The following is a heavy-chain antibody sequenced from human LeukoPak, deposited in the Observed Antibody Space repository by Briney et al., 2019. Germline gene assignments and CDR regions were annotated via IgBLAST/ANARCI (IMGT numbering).Heavy chain of an antibody. CDR2: IHTSGST. D-gene: IGHD2-2*01. J-gene: IGHJ6*03. Sequence: SQTLSLTCTVSGGSISSGSYYWSWIRQPAGKGLEWIGRIHTSGSTNYNPSLKSRVTISVDTSKNQFSLKLGSVTAADTAVYYCARDADIVVVPAAMSDYYYYYYMDVWGKGTTVTVSS. CDR3: ARDADIVVVPAAMSDYYYYYYMDV. V-gene: IGHV4-61*02. CDR1: GGSISSGSYY.